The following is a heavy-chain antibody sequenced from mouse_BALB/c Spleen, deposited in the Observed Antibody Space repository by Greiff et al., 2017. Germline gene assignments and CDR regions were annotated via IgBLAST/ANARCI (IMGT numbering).Heavy chain of an antibody. CDR2: ISYSGST. CDR3: ARRGYGYEGAMDY. V-gene: IGHV3-2*02. Sequence: EVKLQESGPGLVKPSQSLSLTCTVTGYSITSDYAWNWIRQFPGNKLEWMGYISYSGSTSYNPSLKSRISITRDTSKNQFFLQLNSVTTEDTATYYCARRGYGYEGAMDYWGQGTSVTVSS. D-gene: IGHD2-2*01. J-gene: IGHJ4*01. CDR1: GYSITSDYA.